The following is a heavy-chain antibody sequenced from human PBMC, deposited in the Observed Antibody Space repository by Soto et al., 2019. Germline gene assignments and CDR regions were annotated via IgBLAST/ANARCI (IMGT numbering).Heavy chain of an antibody. D-gene: IGHD2-8*01. Sequence: EVQLVESGGGLVQPGGSLRLSCAASGFRFSNYWMSWVRQAPGKGLEWVGNIKHDGSEKNDVDSVRGRCSISREKASKSPHLKMTNLGVENTAVEYCAGYADEIRVSRVLTHTYLYCMDVWGLGTTVTVSS. CDR3: AGYADEIRVSRVLTHTYLYCMDV. J-gene: IGHJ6*02. V-gene: IGHV3-7*01. CDR1: GFRFSNYW. CDR2: IKHDGSEK.